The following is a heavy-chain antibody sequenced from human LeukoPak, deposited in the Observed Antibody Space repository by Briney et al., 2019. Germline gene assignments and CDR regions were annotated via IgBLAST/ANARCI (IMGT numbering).Heavy chain of an antibody. CDR3: ARTPYYYGSGSYDY. D-gene: IGHD3-10*01. CDR1: GFTFSSYE. J-gene: IGHJ4*02. V-gene: IGHV3-48*03. Sequence: GGSLRLSCAASGFTFSSYEMNWVRQAPGKGLEWVSYISSSGSTIYYADSVKGRFTISRDNAKNSLYLQTNSLRAEDMAVYYCARTPYYYGSGSYDYWGQGTLVTVSS. CDR2: ISSSGSTI.